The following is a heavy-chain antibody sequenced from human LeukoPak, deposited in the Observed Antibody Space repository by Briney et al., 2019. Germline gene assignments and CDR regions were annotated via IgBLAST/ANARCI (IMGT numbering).Heavy chain of an antibody. D-gene: IGHD6-19*01. CDR2: INHSGST. J-gene: IGHJ4*02. Sequence: SETLSLTCAVYGGSFSGYYWSWIRQPPGKGLEWIGEINHSGSTNYNPSFKSRVTISVDTSKNQFSLKLSSVTAADTAVYYCARVAVAGIFDYWGQGTLVTVSS. CDR1: GGSFSGYY. V-gene: IGHV4-34*01. CDR3: ARVAVAGIFDY.